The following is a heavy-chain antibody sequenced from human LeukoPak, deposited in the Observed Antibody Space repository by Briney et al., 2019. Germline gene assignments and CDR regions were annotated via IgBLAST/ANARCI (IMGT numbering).Heavy chain of an antibody. Sequence: SCCSTIYPQKFQGRVTMTRDTSTSTVYMELSSLRFEDTAVYYCARDGGYYYGSGTFVGVWGQGTLVTVSS. CDR3: ARDGGYYYGSGTFVGV. CDR2: SCCST. V-gene: IGHV1-46*01. D-gene: IGHD3-10*01. J-gene: IGHJ4*02.